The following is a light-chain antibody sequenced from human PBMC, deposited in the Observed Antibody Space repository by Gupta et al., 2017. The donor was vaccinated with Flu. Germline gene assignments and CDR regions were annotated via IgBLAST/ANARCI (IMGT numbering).Light chain of an antibody. CDR2: RAS. V-gene: IGKV3-20*01. Sequence: EIVLTQSPGTLSLSPGERATLSCRASQSIFRNFLAWYQQKPGQAPRLLMSRASTRATGIPDRFSGSGSGTDFTLTITSLEPEDSAVYFCQQYGNSPPWTFGQGTKVEIK. CDR3: QQYGNSPPWT. J-gene: IGKJ1*01. CDR1: QSIFRNF.